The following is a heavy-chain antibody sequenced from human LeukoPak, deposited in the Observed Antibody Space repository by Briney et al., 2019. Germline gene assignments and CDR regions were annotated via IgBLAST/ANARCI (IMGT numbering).Heavy chain of an antibody. Sequence: GASVKVSCKASGGTFSSYAISWVRQAPGQGLEWMGRIIPILGIANYAQKFQGRVTTTADKSTSTAYMELSSLRSEDTAVYYCARATITFGGVIGNYYYYGMDVWGQGTTVTVSS. CDR3: ARATITFGGVIGNYYYYGMDV. CDR1: GGTFSSYA. V-gene: IGHV1-69*04. D-gene: IGHD3-16*02. CDR2: IIPILGIA. J-gene: IGHJ6*02.